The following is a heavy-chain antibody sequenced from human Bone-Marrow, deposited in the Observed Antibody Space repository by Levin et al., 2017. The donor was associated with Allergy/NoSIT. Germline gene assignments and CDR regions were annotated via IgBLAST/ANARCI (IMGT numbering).Heavy chain of an antibody. J-gene: IGHJ6*02. CDR1: GFTFNRHA. CDR3: AKGQSVTVFGVVSASTYYDYAMDV. V-gene: IGHV3-23*01. D-gene: IGHD3-3*01. Sequence: SCTASGFTFNRHAMTWVRQAPGKGLEWVSSVSGGGGSAYYADSVKGRFTISRDNSKNTVYVQMNSLRAEDTAVYYCAKGQSVTVFGVVSASTYYDYAMDVWGQGTTVSVSS. CDR2: VSGGGGSA.